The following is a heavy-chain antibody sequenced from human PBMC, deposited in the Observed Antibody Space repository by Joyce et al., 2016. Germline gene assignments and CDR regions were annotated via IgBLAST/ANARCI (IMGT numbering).Heavy chain of an antibody. J-gene: IGHJ5*02. CDR2: INHDGSR. CDR3: ARVCGADSYRGWFDP. CDR1: GVSFTGYF. V-gene: IGHV4-34*02. D-gene: IGHD2-21*01. Sequence: QVHLQQWGAGPLKPSETLSLPCTVYGVSFTGYFWSWIRRPLGKGWEWIGEINHDGSRFYAPSVKRRAAISLDTSKNQFSLKLNSVTAADTAVYYCARVCGADSYRGWFDPWGQGALVSVSS.